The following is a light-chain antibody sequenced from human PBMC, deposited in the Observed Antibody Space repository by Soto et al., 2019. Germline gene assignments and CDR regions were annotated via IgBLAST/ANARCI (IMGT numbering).Light chain of an antibody. Sequence: EILLTQSPGTLSLSPGDTAALSCRASQSVSNNYLAWYQQEPGQAPRLLIYGASSRATGIPDRFSGSASGTDFTLTISRLEPEDFAVYYCQQYGSSPRTFGQGTKVEIK. J-gene: IGKJ1*01. CDR3: QQYGSSPRT. V-gene: IGKV3-20*01. CDR1: QSVSNNY. CDR2: GAS.